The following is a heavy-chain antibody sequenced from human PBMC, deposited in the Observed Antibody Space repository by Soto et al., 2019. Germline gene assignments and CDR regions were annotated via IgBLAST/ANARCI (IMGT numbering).Heavy chain of an antibody. V-gene: IGHV4-61*01. CDR2: IHYSGST. CDR3: ARGLPYGYGXVSWFDP. Sequence: SETLSLTCTVSGGSVSSGSYYWSWIRQPPGKGLEWIGNIHYSGSTNYNPSLKSRVTISVDTSKNQFSLKLSSVPAADTAVYYCARGLPYGYGXVSWFDPWGQGTLVS. CDR1: GGSVSSGSYY. D-gene: IGHD3-16*01. J-gene: IGHJ5*02.